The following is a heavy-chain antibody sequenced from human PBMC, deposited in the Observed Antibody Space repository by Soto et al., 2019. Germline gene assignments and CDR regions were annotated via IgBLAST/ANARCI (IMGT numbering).Heavy chain of an antibody. Sequence: GGSLRLSCGASGFSFSIYSMNWVRQAPGKGLEWVSSISSSSSYIYYADSVKGRFTISRDNAKNSLYLQMNSLRAEDTAMYYCSRSPGRDGYNHFDYWGQGTLVTVSS. V-gene: IGHV3-21*06. CDR2: ISSSSSYI. J-gene: IGHJ4*02. CDR3: SRSPGRDGYNHFDY. CDR1: GFSFSIYS. D-gene: IGHD5-12*01.